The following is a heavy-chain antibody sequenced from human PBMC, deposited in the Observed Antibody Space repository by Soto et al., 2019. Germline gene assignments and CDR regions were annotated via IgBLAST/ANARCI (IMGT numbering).Heavy chain of an antibody. J-gene: IGHJ4*02. D-gene: IGHD3-3*01. CDR1: GFTFSSYA. CDR3: AKDRNYDFWSGYCDY. V-gene: IGHV3-23*01. Sequence: GGSLRLSCAASGFTFSSYAMSWVRQAPGKGLEWVSAISGSGGSTYYADSVKGRFTISRDNSKNTLYLQMNSLRAEDTAVYYCAKDRNYDFWSGYCDYWGQGTLVTVSS. CDR2: ISGSGGST.